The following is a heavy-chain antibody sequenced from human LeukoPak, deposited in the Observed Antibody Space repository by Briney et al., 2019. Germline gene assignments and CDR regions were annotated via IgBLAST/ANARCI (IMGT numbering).Heavy chain of an antibody. CDR1: GGTFSSYA. D-gene: IGHD3-10*01. CDR2: IIPIFGTA. Sequence: SVKVSCEASGGTFSSYAISWVRQAPGQGLEWMGGIIPIFGTANYAQKFQGRVTITADESTSTAYMELSSLRSEDTAVYYCARVLLWFGESMNWFDPWGQGTLVTVSS. CDR3: ARVLLWFGESMNWFDP. V-gene: IGHV1-69*13. J-gene: IGHJ5*02.